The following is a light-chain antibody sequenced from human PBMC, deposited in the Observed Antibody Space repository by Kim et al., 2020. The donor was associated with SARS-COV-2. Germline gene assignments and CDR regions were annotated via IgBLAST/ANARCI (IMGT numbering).Light chain of an antibody. CDR3: NSRESGVNHVI. CDR2: DKN. Sequence: ALGQTVRITCQGDSLRSYYATWYQQKPGQAPVLVIYDKNSRPSGIPARFSASYSGNTAFLTITGPQAGDDAVYYCNSRESGVNHVIFGGGTQLTVL. V-gene: IGLV3-19*01. CDR1: SLRSYY. J-gene: IGLJ2*01.